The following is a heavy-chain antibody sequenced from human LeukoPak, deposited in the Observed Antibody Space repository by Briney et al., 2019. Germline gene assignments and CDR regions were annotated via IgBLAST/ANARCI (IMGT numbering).Heavy chain of an antibody. CDR3: ARAYSSSWYFNWFDP. V-gene: IGHV4-38-2*02. CDR2: IYPSGAT. Sequence: SETLSLTGTVSGYSISSGYYWGWIRQPPGKGLEWIGNIYPSGATYYNPSLKTRVTISVDTSKNQFSLKLSSVTAADTAVYFCARAYSSSWYFNWFDPWGQGTLVTVSS. CDR1: GYSISSGYY. J-gene: IGHJ5*02. D-gene: IGHD6-13*01.